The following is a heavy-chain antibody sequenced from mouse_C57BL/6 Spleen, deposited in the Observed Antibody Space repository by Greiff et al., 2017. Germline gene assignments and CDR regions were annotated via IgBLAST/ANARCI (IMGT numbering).Heavy chain of an antibody. Sequence: EVHLVESGGGLVKPGGSLKLSCAASGFTFSSYAMSWVRQTPEKRLEWVATISDGGSYTYYPDNVKGRFTISRDNAKNNLYLQMSHLKSEDTAMXYCARSPYGSSAYAMDYWGQGTSVTVSS. V-gene: IGHV5-4*01. CDR3: ARSPYGSSAYAMDY. CDR1: GFTFSSYA. CDR2: ISDGGSYT. D-gene: IGHD1-1*01. J-gene: IGHJ4*01.